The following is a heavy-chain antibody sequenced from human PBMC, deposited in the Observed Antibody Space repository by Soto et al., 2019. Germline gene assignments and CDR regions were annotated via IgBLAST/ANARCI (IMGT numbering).Heavy chain of an antibody. CDR1: DGSFSGYY. Sequence: SETLSHTCTVYDGSFSGYYLSLIRKPPLKGLEWIGEINHSGSSNYNPSLKSRVTISVDTSKNQFSLKLSSVTAADTAVYYCARVYSSSSIVYYYGMDVWGQGTTVTVSS. J-gene: IGHJ6*02. CDR2: INHSGSS. D-gene: IGHD6-6*01. CDR3: ARVYSSSSIVYYYGMDV. V-gene: IGHV4-34*01.